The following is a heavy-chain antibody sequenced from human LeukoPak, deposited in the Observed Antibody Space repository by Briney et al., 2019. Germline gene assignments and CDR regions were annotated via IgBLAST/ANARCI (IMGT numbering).Heavy chain of an antibody. Sequence: SETLSLTCTVSGGSISSGDYYWSWIRQPPGKGPEWIGYIYYSGSTYYNPSLKSRVTISVDTSKNQFSLKLSSVTAADTAVYYCARSPNYYDSSGHDAFDIWGQGTIVTVSS. V-gene: IGHV4-30-4*01. J-gene: IGHJ3*02. CDR2: IYYSGST. CDR3: ARSPNYYDSSGHDAFDI. CDR1: GGSISSGDYY. D-gene: IGHD3-22*01.